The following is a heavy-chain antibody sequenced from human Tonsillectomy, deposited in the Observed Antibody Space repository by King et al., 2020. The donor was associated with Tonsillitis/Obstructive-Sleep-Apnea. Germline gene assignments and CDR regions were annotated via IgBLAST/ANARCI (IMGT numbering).Heavy chain of an antibody. V-gene: IGHV3-72*01. CDR2: TRNEADSYTT. D-gene: IGHD2-2*01. J-gene: IGHJ3*02. Sequence: VQLVESGGGLVQPGGSLRLSCEASGFTFSDHNMDWVRQAPGKGLEWVGRTRNEADSYTTQYAASVKDRFTISSDDSKNSLYLQMNNLKNEDTAVYSCARVFVIVPAAMQGGGAFDIWGQGTMVTVSS. CDR3: ARVFVIVPAAMQGGGAFDI. CDR1: GFTFSDHN.